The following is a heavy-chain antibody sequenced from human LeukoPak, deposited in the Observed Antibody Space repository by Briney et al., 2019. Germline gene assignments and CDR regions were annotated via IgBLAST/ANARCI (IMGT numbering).Heavy chain of an antibody. J-gene: IGHJ6*03. D-gene: IGHD3-9*01. CDR1: GGSIGSYY. Sequence: SETLSLTCTVSGGSIGSYYWSWIRQPAGKRLEWIGRIYTSGSTNYNPSLKSRVTMSVDTSKNQFSLKLRSVTAADTAVYYCARDNFVYYYYMDVWGKGTTVTISS. CDR2: IYTSGST. CDR3: ARDNFVYYYYMDV. V-gene: IGHV4-4*07.